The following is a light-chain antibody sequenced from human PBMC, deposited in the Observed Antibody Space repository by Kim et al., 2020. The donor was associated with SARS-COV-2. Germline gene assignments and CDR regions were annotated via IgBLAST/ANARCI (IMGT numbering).Light chain of an antibody. CDR2: GAS. J-gene: IGKJ3*01. CDR3: QHYGSSLFT. CDR1: QSVSSSF. Sequence: SPGERATLSGRASQSVSSSFLAWYQQRPGQAPRILIYGASSRATGIPDRFSGSGSGTDFTLTISRLEPEDFAVYYCQHYGSSLFTFGPGTKVDIK. V-gene: IGKV3-20*01.